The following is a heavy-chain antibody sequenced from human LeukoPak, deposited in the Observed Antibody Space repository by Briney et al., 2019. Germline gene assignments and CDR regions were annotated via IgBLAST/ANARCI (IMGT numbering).Heavy chain of an antibody. V-gene: IGHV4-39*07. D-gene: IGHD2-15*01. CDR2: IYHSGST. J-gene: IGHJ5*02. CDR3: ARVFAYYCSGGSCYDRNWFDP. Sequence: SETLSLTCTVSGGSISSSSYYWGWIRQPPGKGLEWIGSIYHSGSTYYNPSLKSRVTISVDTSKNQFSLKLSSVTAADTAVYYCARVFAYYCSGGSCYDRNWFDPWGQGTLVTVSS. CDR1: GGSISSSSYY.